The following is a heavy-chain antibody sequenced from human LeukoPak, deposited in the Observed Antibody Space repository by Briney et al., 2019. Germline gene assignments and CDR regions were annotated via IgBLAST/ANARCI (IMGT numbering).Heavy chain of an antibody. D-gene: IGHD4-17*01. Sequence: GGSLRLSCAASGFTFSSYSMNWVRQAPGKGLGWVSSISSSSSYIYYADSVKGRFTISRDNAKNSLYLQMNSLRAEDTAVYYCARGYGETNYYYYMDVWGKGTTVTISS. J-gene: IGHJ6*03. CDR1: GFTFSSYS. CDR3: ARGYGETNYYYYMDV. V-gene: IGHV3-21*01. CDR2: ISSSSSYI.